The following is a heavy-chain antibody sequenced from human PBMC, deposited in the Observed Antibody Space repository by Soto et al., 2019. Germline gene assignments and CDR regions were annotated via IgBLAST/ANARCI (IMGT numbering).Heavy chain of an antibody. J-gene: IGHJ6*02. CDR2: IYSGGST. CDR3: ARGIIRESPGAMYV. CDR1: GFTVSSNY. V-gene: IGHV3-53*01. Sequence: PGGSLRLSCAASGFTVSSNYMSWVRQAPGKGLEWVSVIYSGGSTYYADSVKGRFTISRDNSKNTLYLQMNSLRAEDTAVYYCARGIIRESPGAMYVWGQGTTVTVSS.